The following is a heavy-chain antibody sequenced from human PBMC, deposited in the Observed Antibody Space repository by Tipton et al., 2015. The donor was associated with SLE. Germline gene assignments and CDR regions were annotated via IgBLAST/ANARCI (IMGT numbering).Heavy chain of an antibody. CDR3: ARGGGIGYDSSAFDI. CDR1: GGSISSGSYY. J-gene: IGHJ3*02. Sequence: TLSLTCTVSGGSISSGSYYWSWIRQPPGKGLEWIGYIDYSGSTNYNPSLKSRVTISVDTSKNQFSLKLSSVTAADTAVYYCARGGGIGYDSSAFDIWGQGTMVTVSS. D-gene: IGHD3-22*01. CDR2: IDYSGST. V-gene: IGHV4-61*01.